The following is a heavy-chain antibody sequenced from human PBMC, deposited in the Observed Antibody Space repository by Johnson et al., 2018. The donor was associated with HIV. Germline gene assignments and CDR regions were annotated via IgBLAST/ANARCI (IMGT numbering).Heavy chain of an antibody. V-gene: IGHV3-53*04. Sequence: VQLVESGGGVVQPGGSLRLSCAASGFTVSSNYMSWVRQAPGKGLEWVSVIYSGGSTYYADSVKGRFTISRDNSKNTLYVQMNSLRVEDTALYYCARAGGTGTAYDAFDMWGQGTMVTVSS. D-gene: IGHD1-7*01. CDR3: ARAGGTGTAYDAFDM. CDR2: IYSGGST. J-gene: IGHJ3*02. CDR1: GFTVSSNY.